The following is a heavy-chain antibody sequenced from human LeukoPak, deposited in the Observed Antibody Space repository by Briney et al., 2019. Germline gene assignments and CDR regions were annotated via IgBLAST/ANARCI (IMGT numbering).Heavy chain of an antibody. CDR2: ISGSGGSP. CDR1: GFTFSSYG. D-gene: IGHD5-18*01. CDR3: AKEMGLGYCYGYVLGYFDY. V-gene: IGHV3-23*01. Sequence: PGGTLRLSCAASGFTFSSYGMSWVRQAPGKGLEWVSAISGSGGSPYYADSVKGRFTISRDNSKNTLYLQMHSLRAEDPAVYYCAKEMGLGYCYGYVLGYFDYWGQGPLVTVSS. J-gene: IGHJ4*02.